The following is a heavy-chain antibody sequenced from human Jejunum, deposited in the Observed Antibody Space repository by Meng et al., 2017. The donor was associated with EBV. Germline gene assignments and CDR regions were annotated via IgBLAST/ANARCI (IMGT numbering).Heavy chain of an antibody. Sequence: QVQLQESGPRLLKPPETLSRTCRVSGDSVSGYNYWTWIRQPPGKGLEWIGNMYYTGKAIYKPSLQSRVTISVDTSKNQSSLRVTSVTAADTAIYYCARGRGYDYGDSWGQGTLVTVSS. CDR2: MYYTGKA. D-gene: IGHD5-12*01. V-gene: IGHV4-61*01. CDR3: ARGRGYDYGDS. CDR1: GDSVSGYNY. J-gene: IGHJ5*02.